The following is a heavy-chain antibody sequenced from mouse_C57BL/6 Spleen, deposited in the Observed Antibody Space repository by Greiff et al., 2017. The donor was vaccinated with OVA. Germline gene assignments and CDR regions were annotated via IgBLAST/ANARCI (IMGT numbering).Heavy chain of an antibody. CDR1: GYTFTSYW. CDR3: ALLRSDY. D-gene: IGHD1-1*01. J-gene: IGHJ2*01. Sequence: QVQLQQPGAELVMPGASVKLSCKASGYTFTSYWMHWVKQRPGQGLEWIGAIDPSDSYTNYNQKFKGKSTLTVDKSSSTAYMQLSSLTSEDSAVYYCALLRSDYWGQGTTLTVSS. CDR2: IDPSDSYT. V-gene: IGHV1-69*01.